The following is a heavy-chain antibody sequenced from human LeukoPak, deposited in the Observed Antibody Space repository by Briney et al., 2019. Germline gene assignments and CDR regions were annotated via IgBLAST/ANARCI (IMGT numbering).Heavy chain of an antibody. CDR3: ARVLEGVDV. CDR1: GYSISSDYY. Sequence: PSETLSLTCTVSGYSISSDYYWGWIRQPPGRGLEYIAIGYHSGNTYYNPSLKSRVTISVDTSKNQFSLKLSSVTAADTAVYYCARVLEGVDVWGQGTTVTVSS. CDR2: GYHSGNT. V-gene: IGHV4-38-2*02. J-gene: IGHJ6*02.